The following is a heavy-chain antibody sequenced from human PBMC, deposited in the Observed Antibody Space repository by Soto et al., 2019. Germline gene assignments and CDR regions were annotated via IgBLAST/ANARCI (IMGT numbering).Heavy chain of an antibody. D-gene: IGHD3-3*02. CDR3: GRFNTAFYYAMDV. Sequence: SVKVSCTASGGTFSTYTITWVRQAPGQGLEWMGSIIPILVLPNYAQKFQGRLTITADKSTSTAYMELSSLRSEDTAVYYCGRFNTAFYYAMDVWGQGTTVTSP. V-gene: IGHV1-69*02. J-gene: IGHJ6*02. CDR1: GGTFSTYT. CDR2: IIPILVLP.